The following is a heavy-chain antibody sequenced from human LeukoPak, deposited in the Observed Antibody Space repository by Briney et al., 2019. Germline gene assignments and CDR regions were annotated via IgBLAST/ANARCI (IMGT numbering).Heavy chain of an antibody. CDR2: INHSGSA. CDR1: GGSFSGYY. Sequence: PSETLSLTCAVYGGSFSGYYWSWIRQPPGKGLEWIGEINHSGSANYNPSLKSRVTISVDTSKNQFSLKLSSVTAADTAACYCARGRTLYYGSGSLTRPLDYWGQGTLVTVSS. J-gene: IGHJ4*02. V-gene: IGHV4-34*01. D-gene: IGHD3-10*01. CDR3: ARGRTLYYGSGSLTRPLDY.